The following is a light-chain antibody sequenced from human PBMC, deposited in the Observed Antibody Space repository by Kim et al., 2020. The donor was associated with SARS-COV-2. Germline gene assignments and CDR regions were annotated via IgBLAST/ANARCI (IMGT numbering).Light chain of an antibody. Sequence: LSAAPGDRATLSCRASQSVGSKLAWYQQKPGQAPRLLIYDASTRATGIPARFSGSGSGTDFTLTINSLQSEDFAVYYCQHYNNWCTFGQGTKLEI. V-gene: IGKV3-15*01. CDR2: DAS. CDR1: QSVGSK. CDR3: QHYNNWCT. J-gene: IGKJ2*02.